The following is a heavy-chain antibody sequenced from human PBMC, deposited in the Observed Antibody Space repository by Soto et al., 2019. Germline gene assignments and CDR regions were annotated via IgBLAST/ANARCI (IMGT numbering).Heavy chain of an antibody. V-gene: IGHV1-58*01. Sequence: SVKVSCKTSGFTFTSSAVQWVRQARGQRLEWIGWIVVGSDNTNYAQKFQERVTITRDLSTNTIYMDLSGLRSEDTAVYYCAKDFVYDSSGYLPYFDYWGQGTLVTVSS. CDR1: GFTFTSSA. J-gene: IGHJ4*02. D-gene: IGHD3-22*01. CDR3: AKDFVYDSSGYLPYFDY. CDR2: IVVGSDNT.